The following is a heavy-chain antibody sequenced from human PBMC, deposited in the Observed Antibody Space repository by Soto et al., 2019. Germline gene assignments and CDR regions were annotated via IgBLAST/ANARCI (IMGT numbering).Heavy chain of an antibody. CDR2: ISWNSGKI. V-gene: IGHV3-9*01. CDR3: AKDFGAVGGPSNYYYGMDV. Sequence: EVQLVESGGALVQPGRSLRLSCAASGFSFDEYAMHWVRQAPGKGLEWVSGISWNSGKIGYADSVKGRFTISRDNAKNSLYLQMNSLRGEDTALYYCAKDFGAVGGPSNYYYGMDVWGQGTTVTVSS. CDR1: GFSFDEYA. J-gene: IGHJ6*02. D-gene: IGHD6-19*01.